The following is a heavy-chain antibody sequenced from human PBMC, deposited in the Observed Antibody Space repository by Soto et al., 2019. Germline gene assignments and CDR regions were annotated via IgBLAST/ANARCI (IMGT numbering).Heavy chain of an antibody. Sequence: EVQLVESGGGLVQPGGSLRLSCAASGFTFSSYEMNWVRQAPGKGLEWVSYISSSGSTIYYADSVKGRFTISRDNAKNSLYLQMNSLRAEDTAVYYCASASNYYGMDVWGQGTTVTVSS. CDR2: ISSSGSTI. CDR3: ASASNYYGMDV. V-gene: IGHV3-48*03. J-gene: IGHJ6*02. CDR1: GFTFSSYE.